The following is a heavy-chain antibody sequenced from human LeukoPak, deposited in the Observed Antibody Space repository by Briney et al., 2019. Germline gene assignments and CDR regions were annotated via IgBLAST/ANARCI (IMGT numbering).Heavy chain of an antibody. V-gene: IGHV1-46*01. CDR2: INPSGGST. CDR3: ARDNSVRDEAWWFNH. D-gene: IGHD5-24*01. CDR1: GYTFTGYW. Sequence: ASVTVSCKAFGYTFTGYWMHWVRQPPGQGPEWMGLINPSGGSTIYAQKFKGRVTLTRDISTSTDYLELSSLRSEDTAVYSCARDNSVRDEAWWFNHWGQGTLVTVSS. J-gene: IGHJ5*02.